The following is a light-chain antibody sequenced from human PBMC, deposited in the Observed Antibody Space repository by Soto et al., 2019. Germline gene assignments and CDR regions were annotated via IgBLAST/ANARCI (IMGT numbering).Light chain of an antibody. Sequence: DIQMTQSPSTLSASVGDRVTITCRASQSISSWLAWYQQKPGQPPKLLIYWASTRDSGVPDRFSGSGSGTDFTLTISSLQAEDVAVYYCQKYYSTPLTCGGGTKGDIK. CDR1: QSISSW. J-gene: IGKJ4*01. CDR2: WAS. CDR3: QKYYSTPLT. V-gene: IGKV4-1*01.